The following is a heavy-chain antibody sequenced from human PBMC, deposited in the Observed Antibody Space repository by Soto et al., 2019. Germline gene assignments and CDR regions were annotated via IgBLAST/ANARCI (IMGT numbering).Heavy chain of an antibody. V-gene: IGHV2-5*02. CDR1: GFSLSTSGVG. D-gene: IGHD2-15*01. CDR3: AHRPSYCSCGSCYSGFDY. Sequence: QITLKESGPTLVKPTQTLTLTCTFSGFSLSTSGVGVGWIRQPPGTALEWLALIYWDDDKRYSPSLKSRLTITKDTSKNQVVLTMTNMDPVDTATYYCAHRPSYCSCGSCYSGFDYWGQGTLVTVSS. CDR2: IYWDDDK. J-gene: IGHJ4*02.